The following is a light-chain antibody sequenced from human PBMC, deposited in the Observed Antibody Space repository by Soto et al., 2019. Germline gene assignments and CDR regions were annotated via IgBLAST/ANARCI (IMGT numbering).Light chain of an antibody. J-gene: IGKJ1*01. CDR3: QQFRNWPWT. V-gene: IGKV3D-15*01. Sequence: EIVMTQSPATLSVSPGETTRLSCRASQSINSDVAWYQQKVGQTPRLLIHGASTRATGIPARFSGSGSGTEFTLTISSLQSEDFAVYYCQQFRNWPWTFGQGTKVDI. CDR2: GAS. CDR1: QSINSD.